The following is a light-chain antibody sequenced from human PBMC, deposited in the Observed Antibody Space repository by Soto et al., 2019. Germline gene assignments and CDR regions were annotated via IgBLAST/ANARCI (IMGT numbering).Light chain of an antibody. CDR3: LQDYNYPRT. J-gene: IGKJ2*01. Sequence: AIQMTQSPSSLSASVGDRDTITCRASQGIRNDLGWYQQKSGKAPKLLIYGASNLQSGVPSRFSGSGSGTDFTLTISSLQPEDFATYYCLQDYNYPRTFGQGTSLEIK. CDR2: GAS. V-gene: IGKV1-6*01. CDR1: QGIRND.